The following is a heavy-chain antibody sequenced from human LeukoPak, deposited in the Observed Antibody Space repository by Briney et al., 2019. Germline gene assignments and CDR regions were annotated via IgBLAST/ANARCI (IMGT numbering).Heavy chain of an antibody. CDR2: IFYSGGT. CDR1: GGSIGSSSYY. Sequence: PSETLSPTCTVSGGSIGSSSYYWGWIRQPPGKELEWIGSIFYSGGTFYNPSLKSRVTISVDTSNNQFSLSLTSVTAADTAIYYCSRESGAFCPFGYWGQGTLVIVPP. J-gene: IGHJ4*02. CDR3: SRESGAFCPFGY. D-gene: IGHD1-26*01. V-gene: IGHV4-39*07.